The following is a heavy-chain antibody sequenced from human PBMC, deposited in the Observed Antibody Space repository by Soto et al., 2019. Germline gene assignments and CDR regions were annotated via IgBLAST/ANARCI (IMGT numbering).Heavy chain of an antibody. CDR3: ARAGSFRFDY. Sequence: EVQLMESGGGLVQPGGSLRLSCAASGFTLSSHWVHWVRQAPGKGLMWVSRISPDATTINYADSVKGRFSIYRDNANNVVYLQMNSLTDEDTAVYYCARAGSFRFDYWGQGTLVTVSS. D-gene: IGHD3-10*01. V-gene: IGHV3-74*01. CDR1: GFTLSSHW. CDR2: ISPDATTI. J-gene: IGHJ4*02.